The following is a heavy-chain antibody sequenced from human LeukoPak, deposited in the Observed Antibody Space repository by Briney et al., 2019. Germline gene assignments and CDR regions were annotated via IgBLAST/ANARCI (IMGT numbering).Heavy chain of an antibody. V-gene: IGHV1-69*04. CDR2: IIPILGIA. Sequence: ASVKVSCKASGGTFSSYAIIWVRQAPGQGLEWVGRIIPILGIANYAQKFQGRVTITADKSTSTAYMELSSLRSEDTAVYYCARVVSGSLDYWGQGTLVTVSS. D-gene: IGHD1-26*01. J-gene: IGHJ4*02. CDR3: ARVVSGSLDY. CDR1: GGTFSSYA.